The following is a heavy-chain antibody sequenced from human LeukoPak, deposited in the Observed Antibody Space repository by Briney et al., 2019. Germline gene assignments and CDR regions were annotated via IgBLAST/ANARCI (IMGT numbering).Heavy chain of an antibody. V-gene: IGHV3-48*01. J-gene: IGHJ4*02. CDR1: GFTFSSYS. D-gene: IGHD1-26*01. CDR3: ARSGSYLFDY. CDR2: ISSSSSTI. Sequence: GGPLRLSCAASGFTFSSYSMNWVRQAPGKGLEWVSYISSSSSTIYYADSVKGRFTISRDNAKNSLYLQMNSLRAEDTAVYYCARSGSYLFDYWGQGTLVTVSS.